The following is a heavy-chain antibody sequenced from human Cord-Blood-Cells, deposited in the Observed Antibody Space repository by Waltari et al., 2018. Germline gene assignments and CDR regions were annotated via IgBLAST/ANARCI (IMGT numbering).Heavy chain of an antibody. D-gene: IGHD2-2*01. CDR1: GGSFSGSY. J-gene: IGHJ5*02. CDR2: INHSGST. V-gene: IGHV4-34*01. CDR3: ARDRARVVPAARRGIGNWFDP. Sequence: QVQLQQWGAGLLKPSEPLSLTCAVYGGSFSGSYCIWIRQPPGQGLAWIGEINHSGSTNNNPSLKSRVTISVDTSKNQCSLKLSSVTAADTAVYYCARDRARVVPAARRGIGNWFDPWGQGTLVTVSS.